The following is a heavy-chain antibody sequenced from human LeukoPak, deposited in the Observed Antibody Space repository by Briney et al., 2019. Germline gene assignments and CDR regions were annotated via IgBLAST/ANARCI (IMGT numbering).Heavy chain of an antibody. J-gene: IGHJ6*03. D-gene: IGHD3-16*02. CDR2: IYYSGST. CDR3: ARAGVFDYVWGSYRYTSDYYYYYMDV. V-gene: IGHV4-39*07. CDR1: GGSISSSSYY. Sequence: SETLSLTCTVSGGSISSSSYYWGWIRQPPGQGLEWIGSIYYSGSTYYNPSLKSRVTISVDTSKNQFSLKLSSVTAADTAVYCCARAGVFDYVWGSYRYTSDYYYYYMDVWGKGTTVTVSS.